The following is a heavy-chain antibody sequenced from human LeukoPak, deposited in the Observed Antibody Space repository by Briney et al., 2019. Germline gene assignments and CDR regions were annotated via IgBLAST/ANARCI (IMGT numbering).Heavy chain of an antibody. Sequence: XVKVSCKASGGTFSSYAISWVRQAPGEGVEWMGGIITIFGTANYAQKLQGRVTITAEESKSTAYMEMRRLRSEDTAVYYCARERNQGSGGNDAFDIWGQGTMVTASS. V-gene: IGHV1-69*01. CDR2: IITIFGTA. CDR1: GGTFSSYA. J-gene: IGHJ3*02. D-gene: IGHD3-10*01. CDR3: ARERNQGSGGNDAFDI.